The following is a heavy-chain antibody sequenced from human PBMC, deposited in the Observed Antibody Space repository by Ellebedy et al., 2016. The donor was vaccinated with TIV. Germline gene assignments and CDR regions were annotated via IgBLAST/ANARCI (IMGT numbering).Heavy chain of an antibody. Sequence: GGSLRLXXAASGFTFSTYAMNWVRQAPGKGLEWISYISSSSRTVYHADSVKGRFTISRDNAKNSLFLQMNSLRAEDTAVYYCARDLASYDFWSGPPPYYMDVWGRGTTVIVSS. J-gene: IGHJ6*03. CDR2: ISSSSRTV. CDR1: GFTFSTYA. D-gene: IGHD3-3*01. V-gene: IGHV3-48*01. CDR3: ARDLASYDFWSGPPPYYMDV.